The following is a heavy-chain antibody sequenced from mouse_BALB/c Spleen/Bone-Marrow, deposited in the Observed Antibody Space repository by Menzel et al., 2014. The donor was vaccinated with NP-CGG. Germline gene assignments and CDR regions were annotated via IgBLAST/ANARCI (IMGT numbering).Heavy chain of an antibody. CDR1: GYTFTTYW. Sequence: VQLQQSGAELAKPGPSVKMSCKASGYTFTTYWMHWVKHRPGQGLEWIGYINPSTGYTAYNQKFKDKATLTADKSSNTAYMQLSSLTSEDSAVYYCARGNYEAMDYWGQGTSVTVSS. D-gene: IGHD2-1*01. CDR3: ARGNYEAMDY. V-gene: IGHV1-7*01. CDR2: INPSTGYT. J-gene: IGHJ4*01.